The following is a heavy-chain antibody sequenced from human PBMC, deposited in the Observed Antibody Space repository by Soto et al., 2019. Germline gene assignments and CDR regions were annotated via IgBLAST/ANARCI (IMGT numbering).Heavy chain of an antibody. Sequence: QVQLVQSGAEVKKPGASVKVSCKASGYTFTGYYMHWVRQAPGQGLEWMGWINPNSGGTNYAQKFQGWVTMTRDTSISTAYMELSRLRSDDTAVYYCARTPAGYSSSWYHSSIDYGMDVWGQGTTVTVSS. J-gene: IGHJ6*02. CDR1: GYTFTGYY. V-gene: IGHV1-2*04. CDR2: INPNSGGT. D-gene: IGHD6-13*01. CDR3: ARTPAGYSSSWYHSSIDYGMDV.